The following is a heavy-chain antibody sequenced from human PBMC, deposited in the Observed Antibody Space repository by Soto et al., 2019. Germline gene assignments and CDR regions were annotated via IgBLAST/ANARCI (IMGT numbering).Heavy chain of an antibody. CDR1: GGTSSSYA. Sequence: SVKVSCKASGGTSSSYAISWVRQAPGQGLEWMGGIIPIFGTANYAQKFQGRVTITADESTSTAYMELSSLRSEDTAVYYCASKPNDIVVVPAAPYYYYGMDVWGQGTTVTVSS. J-gene: IGHJ6*02. D-gene: IGHD2-2*01. V-gene: IGHV1-69*13. CDR2: IIPIFGTA. CDR3: ASKPNDIVVVPAAPYYYYGMDV.